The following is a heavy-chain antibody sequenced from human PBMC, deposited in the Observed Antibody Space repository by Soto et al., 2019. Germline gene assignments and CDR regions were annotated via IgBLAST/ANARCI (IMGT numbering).Heavy chain of an antibody. V-gene: IGHV4-30-4*01. Sequence: PSETLSLTCTVSGGSISSGDYYWSWIRQPPGKGLEWIGYIYYSGSTYYNPSLKSRVTISVDTSKNQFSLKLSSVTAADTAVYYCAIVRLRFLEWLTFDSWGQGTMVTVSS. CDR1: GGSISSGDYY. J-gene: IGHJ4*02. D-gene: IGHD3-3*01. CDR2: IYYSGST. CDR3: AIVRLRFLEWLTFDS.